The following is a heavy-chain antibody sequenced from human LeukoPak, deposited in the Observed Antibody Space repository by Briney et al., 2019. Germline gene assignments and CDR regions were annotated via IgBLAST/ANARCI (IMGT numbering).Heavy chain of an antibody. CDR3: ARRARSDYYDSSDYFDY. V-gene: IGHV1-18*01. D-gene: IGHD3-22*01. Sequence: ASVKVSCKASGYTXTSYGISWVRQAPGQGLEWMGWISAYNGNTNYAQKLQGRVTMTTDTSTSTAYMELRSLRSDDTAVYYCARRARSDYYDSSDYFDYWGQGTLVTVSS. CDR1: GYTXTSYG. J-gene: IGHJ4*02. CDR2: ISAYNGNT.